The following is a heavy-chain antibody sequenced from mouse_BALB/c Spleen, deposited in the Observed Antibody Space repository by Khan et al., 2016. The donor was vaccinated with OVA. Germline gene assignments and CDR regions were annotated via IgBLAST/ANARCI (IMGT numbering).Heavy chain of an antibody. V-gene: IGHV3-2*02. D-gene: IGHD1-1*01. CDR3: ARVYGGDFDN. Sequence: VQLKQSGPGLVEPSQSLSLTCTVTGYSITSDYAWNWIRQFPGNKLEWMGFISYSGNTNYNPSLQSRISITRDTSKNQFFLQLNSVTTEDTSRYYCARVYGGDFDNWGQGTTLTVSS. CDR1: GYSITSDYA. J-gene: IGHJ2*01. CDR2: ISYSGNT.